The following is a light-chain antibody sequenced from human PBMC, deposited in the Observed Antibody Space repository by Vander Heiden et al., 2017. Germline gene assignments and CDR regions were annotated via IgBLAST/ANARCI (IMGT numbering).Light chain of an antibody. V-gene: IGLV3-1*01. CDR3: QAWDSRTVA. CDR1: KLGDKY. J-gene: IGLJ2*01. CDR2: QDN. Sequence: SYELTHPLSVSVSPGQTASITCSGNKLGDKYACWYQQKPGQSPVLVIYQDNKRPSGIPERFSGSNSGNTATLTISGTQTMDEADYYCQAWDSRTVAFGGGTKLTVL.